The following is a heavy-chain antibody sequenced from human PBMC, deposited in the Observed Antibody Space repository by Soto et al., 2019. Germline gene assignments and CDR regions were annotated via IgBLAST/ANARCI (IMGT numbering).Heavy chain of an antibody. CDR2: SSTSKGNT. Sequence: QVQLVQSGPEVKKPGASVKVSCKTSGYTFTSYGIAWGRQAPGQGLEWMGWSSTSKGNTNYAQKFQGRVTMTTDTSTSTDYMELRSLRSDDTAVYYCATRSPAFDFWGQGTLVTVSS. CDR3: ATRSPAFDF. V-gene: IGHV1-18*01. CDR1: GYTFTSYG. J-gene: IGHJ4*02.